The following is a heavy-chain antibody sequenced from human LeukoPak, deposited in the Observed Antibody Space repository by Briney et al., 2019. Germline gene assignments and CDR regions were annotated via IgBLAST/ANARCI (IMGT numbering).Heavy chain of an antibody. CDR3: ARCQGVELLWFGELAA. D-gene: IGHD3-10*01. CDR1: GGTFSSYA. V-gene: IGHV1-69*04. Sequence: AASVKVSCKASGGTFSSYAISWVRQAPGQGLEWMGRIIPILGIANYAQKFQGRVTITADKSTSTAYMELSSLRSEDTAVYYCARCQGVELLWFGELAAWGQGTLVTVSS. CDR2: IIPILGIA. J-gene: IGHJ5*02.